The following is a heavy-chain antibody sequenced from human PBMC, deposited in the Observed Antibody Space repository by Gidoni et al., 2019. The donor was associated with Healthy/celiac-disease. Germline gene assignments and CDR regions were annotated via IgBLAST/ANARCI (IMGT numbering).Heavy chain of an antibody. D-gene: IGHD6-19*01. Sequence: EVQLVESGGGLIQPGGSLRLSCAASGFTVSSNYMSWVRQAPGKGLEWVSVIYSGGSTYYADSVKGRFTISRDNSKNTLYLQMNSLRAEDTAVYYCARADSSGWYEYDYWGQGTLVTVSS. V-gene: IGHV3-53*01. J-gene: IGHJ4*02. CDR2: IYSGGST. CDR3: ARADSSGWYEYDY. CDR1: GFTVSSNY.